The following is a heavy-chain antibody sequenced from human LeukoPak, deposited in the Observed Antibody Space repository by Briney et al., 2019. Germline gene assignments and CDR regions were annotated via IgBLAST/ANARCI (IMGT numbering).Heavy chain of an antibody. J-gene: IGHJ4*02. V-gene: IGHV3-30*03. Sequence: PGGSLRLSCSASGFTFSHYGMHWVRQAPGKGLQWVALISYDETFEYYADSVKGRFTISRDNVKNTLYLHMNSLKSEDTALYYCARSPGLGDYGFDHWGQGSLVIVSS. CDR2: ISYDETFE. D-gene: IGHD4-17*01. CDR1: GFTFSHYG. CDR3: ARSPGLGDYGFDH.